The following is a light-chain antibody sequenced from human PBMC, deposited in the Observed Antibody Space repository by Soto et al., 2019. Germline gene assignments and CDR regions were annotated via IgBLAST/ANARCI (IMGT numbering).Light chain of an antibody. Sequence: DIQMTQSPSSLSASVGDRVTITCRASQSINNYLNWYQQKLGTAPKLLIYGASNMQSGVSSRFSGSGSGTDFTLTISSLQPEDFATYYCQRSYSSPGFGQGTKVEIK. CDR3: QRSYSSPG. CDR2: GAS. J-gene: IGKJ1*01. CDR1: QSINNY. V-gene: IGKV1-39*01.